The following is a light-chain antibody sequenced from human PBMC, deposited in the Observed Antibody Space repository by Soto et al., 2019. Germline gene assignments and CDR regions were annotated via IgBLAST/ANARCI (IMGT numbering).Light chain of an antibody. CDR1: QRVGSNY. Sequence: DIVLTQTPGTLSLSPGERATLSCRASQRVGSNYLAWYQQKPGQPPWLLIYGASSRATGIPDRFSGSGSGTEFTLTISSLQSEDFAVYYCQQYSNWPPLTFGQGTKVDI. V-gene: IGKV3-20*01. CDR2: GAS. J-gene: IGKJ1*01. CDR3: QQYSNWPPLT.